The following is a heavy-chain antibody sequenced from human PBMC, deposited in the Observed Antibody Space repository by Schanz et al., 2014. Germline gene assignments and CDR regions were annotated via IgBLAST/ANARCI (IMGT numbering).Heavy chain of an antibody. Sequence: EVQLLESGGGLVQPGGSLRISCAASGFTFSGYAMSWVRQAPGKGLEWVSSIVGGGGRTYYADSVKGRFTISRDNSKNTLYLQMNSLRVEDTAVYYCAKVAPAATYLDSWGLGTLXTVSS. D-gene: IGHD2-2*01. CDR1: GFTFSGYA. CDR2: IVGGGGRT. CDR3: AKVAPAATYLDS. J-gene: IGHJ4*02. V-gene: IGHV3-23*01.